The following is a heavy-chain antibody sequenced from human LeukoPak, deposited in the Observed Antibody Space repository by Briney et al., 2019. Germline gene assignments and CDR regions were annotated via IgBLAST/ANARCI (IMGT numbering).Heavy chain of an antibody. J-gene: IGHJ4*02. V-gene: IGHV1-18*01. CDR2: ISAYNGNT. CDR3: ARVDGIAAASIFDY. Sequence: ASVKVSCKASGYTFTSYGISWVRQAPGQGLDWMGWISAYNGNTNYAQKLQGRVTMTTDTSTSTAYMELRSLRSDDTAVYYCARVDGIAAASIFDYWGQGTLVTVSS. CDR1: GYTFTSYG. D-gene: IGHD6-13*01.